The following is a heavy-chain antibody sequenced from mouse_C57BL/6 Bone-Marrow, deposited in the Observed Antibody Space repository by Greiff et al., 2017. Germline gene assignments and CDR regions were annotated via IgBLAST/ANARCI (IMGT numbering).Heavy chain of an antibody. CDR3: TSGIYYPH. CDR1: GFNIKDDY. J-gene: IGHJ2*01. Sequence: VQLKQSGAELVRPGASVKLSCTASGFNIKDDYMHWVKQRPEQGLEWIGWIDPENGDTEYASKFQGKATITADTSSNTAYLQLSSLTSEDTAVYSCTSGIYYPHWGQGTTLTVSS. CDR2: IDPENGDT. D-gene: IGHD1-1*01. V-gene: IGHV14-4*01.